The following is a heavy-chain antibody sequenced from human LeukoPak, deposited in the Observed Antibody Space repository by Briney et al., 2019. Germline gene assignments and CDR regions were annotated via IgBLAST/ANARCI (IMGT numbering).Heavy chain of an antibody. V-gene: IGHV3-30-3*01. Sequence: GRSLRLSCAASGFTFSSYAMHWVRQAPGKGLEWVAVISYDGSNKYYADSVKGRFTISRDNSKNTLYLQMNSLRAEDTAVYYCASGASITIFGVVIYGMDVWGQGTTVTVSS. CDR1: GFTFSSYA. J-gene: IGHJ6*02. CDR2: ISYDGSNK. CDR3: ASGASITIFGVVIYGMDV. D-gene: IGHD3-3*01.